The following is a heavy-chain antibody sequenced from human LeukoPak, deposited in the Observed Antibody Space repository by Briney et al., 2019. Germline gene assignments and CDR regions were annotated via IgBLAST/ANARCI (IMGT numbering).Heavy chain of an antibody. Sequence: GGSLRLSCAASGFTFSSYSMSWVRQAPGKGLVWVSHINSDGSITSYADSVKGRYTISRDNAKNTLYLQMNSLRAEDTAVYYCARDAVDTANAVWGQGTTVTVSS. CDR2: INSDGSIT. CDR3: ARDAVDTANAV. CDR1: GFTFSSYS. D-gene: IGHD5-18*01. V-gene: IGHV3-74*01. J-gene: IGHJ6*02.